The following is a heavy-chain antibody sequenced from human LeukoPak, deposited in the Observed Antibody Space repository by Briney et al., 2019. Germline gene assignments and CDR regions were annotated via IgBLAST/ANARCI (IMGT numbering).Heavy chain of an antibody. D-gene: IGHD3-22*01. CDR2: ISGSGGST. V-gene: IGHV3-23*01. J-gene: IGHJ4*02. Sequence: GGSLRLSCAASGFTFSSYAMSWVRQAPGKGLEWVSAISGSGGSTYYADSVKGRFTISRDNSKNALYLQMNSLRAEDTAVYYCAKDHTYYYDSSGCYWGQGTLVTVSS. CDR3: AKDHTYYYDSSGCY. CDR1: GFTFSSYA.